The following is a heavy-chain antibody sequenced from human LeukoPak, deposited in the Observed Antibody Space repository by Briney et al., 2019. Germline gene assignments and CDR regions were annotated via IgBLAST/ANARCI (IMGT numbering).Heavy chain of an antibody. J-gene: IGHJ4*02. CDR3: AREGGPYRPLDY. CDR2: VNLQGGT. Sequence: SETLSLTCGVSGGSITSTNYWTWVRQPPGKGLEWIGEVNLQGGTNYNPSLMGRVAISVDMSENHISLQLTSVTAADTAVYYCAREGGPYRPLDYSGQGTLVTVSS. V-gene: IGHV4-4*02. CDR1: GGSITSTNY.